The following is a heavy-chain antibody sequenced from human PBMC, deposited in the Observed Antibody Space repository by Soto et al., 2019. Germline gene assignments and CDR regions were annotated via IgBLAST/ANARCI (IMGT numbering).Heavy chain of an antibody. CDR2: MHRNGNST. J-gene: IGHJ1*01. V-gene: IGHV3-20*04. Sequence: EVQLVESGGGVVRPGGSLRLACVVSGFSLGEYGMSWVRQAPGKGPEWVTGMHRNGNSTGYADAVKGRFTISRDDAKNSLYLQMSSLRAEDTAFYYCARDHRWGYKYGDYGDTWGHGTLVTVSS. CDR3: ARDHRWGYKYGDYGDT. D-gene: IGHD4-17*01. CDR1: GFSLGEYG.